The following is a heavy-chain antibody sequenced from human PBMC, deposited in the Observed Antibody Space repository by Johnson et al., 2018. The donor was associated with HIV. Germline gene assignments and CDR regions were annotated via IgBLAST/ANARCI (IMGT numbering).Heavy chain of an antibody. CDR3: ARTLGFGTEVVFDI. V-gene: IGHV3-30*02. Sequence: QVQLVESGGAVVQPGGSLRLSCAASGFTFSGYGMHWVRQAPGKGLEWVAFIRYDGSNKYYADSVKGRFTISRDNSKNTLYLQMNSLRAEDTAWDYCARTLGFGTEVVFDIWGQGTMVTVSS. CDR1: GFTFSGYG. J-gene: IGHJ3*02. CDR2: IRYDGSNK. D-gene: IGHD3-10*01.